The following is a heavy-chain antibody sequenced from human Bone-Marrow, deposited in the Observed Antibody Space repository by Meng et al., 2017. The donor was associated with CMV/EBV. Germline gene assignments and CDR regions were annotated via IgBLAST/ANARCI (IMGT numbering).Heavy chain of an antibody. D-gene: IGHD1-26*01. CDR3: AREWELLSNDF. CDR2: ISSSGSTI. V-gene: IGHV3-48*03. J-gene: IGHJ4*02. Sequence: GGSLRLSCAASGFTFSSYEMNWVRQAPGKGLEWVSYISSSGSTIYYADSVKGRFTISRDNAKNSLYLQMNSLRAEDTAVYYCAREWELLSNDFWGQGTRVTVSS. CDR1: GFTFSSYE.